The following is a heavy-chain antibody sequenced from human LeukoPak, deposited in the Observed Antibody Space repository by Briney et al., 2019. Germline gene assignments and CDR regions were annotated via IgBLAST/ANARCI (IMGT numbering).Heavy chain of an antibody. J-gene: IGHJ5*02. CDR1: GYTFTNYD. CDR2: MNPNSGNT. D-gene: IGHD1-26*01. V-gene: IGHV1-8*01. CDR3: ARDIAGATKGGWFDT. Sequence: ASVKVSCKASGYTFTNYDINWLRQATGQGLEWMGWMNPNSGNTGYAQKFQGRVTMTRNTSISTAYMELSSLRSEDTALYSCARDIAGATKGGWFDTWGQGTPVTVSS.